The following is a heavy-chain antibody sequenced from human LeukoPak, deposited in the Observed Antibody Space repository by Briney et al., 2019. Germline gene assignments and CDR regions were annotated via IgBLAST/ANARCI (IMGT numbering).Heavy chain of an antibody. CDR2: IKQDGSEN. V-gene: IGHV3-7*01. CDR3: ARERYCTTATCYVGVPFDY. D-gene: IGHD2-2*01. CDR1: GFIIITYY. J-gene: IGHJ4*02. Sequence: GGSLRLSCAASGFIIITYYMTWVRQAPGRGLEWVAGIKQDGSENYYVDSVKGRFTVSRDNSKNSLYLQMNTLRADDTAVYFCARERYCTTATCYVGVPFDYWGQGILVTVSS.